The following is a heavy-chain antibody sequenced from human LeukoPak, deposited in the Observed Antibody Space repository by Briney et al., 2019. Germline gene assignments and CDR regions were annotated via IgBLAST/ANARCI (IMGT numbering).Heavy chain of an antibody. V-gene: IGHV3-74*01. CDR3: ATKQWLAPPPDS. D-gene: IGHD6-19*01. CDR2: INTDGTVA. Sequence: GGSLRLSCAASGFTFSKYWMLWVRQAPGKGLESVSRINTDGTVATYADSVKGRFTVSRDNADNTMFLQMNSVRDEDTAVYYCATKQWLAPPPDSWGQGTPVTVSS. J-gene: IGHJ4*02. CDR1: GFTFSKYW.